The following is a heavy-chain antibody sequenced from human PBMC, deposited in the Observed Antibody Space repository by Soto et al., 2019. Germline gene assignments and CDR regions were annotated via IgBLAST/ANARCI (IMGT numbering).Heavy chain of an antibody. D-gene: IGHD3-10*01. J-gene: IGHJ4*01. Sequence: QVQLQQWGAGLLKPSETLSLTCAVSGGSLGGFHWSWIRQPPGKGLEWIGEISRSGSTNYDPSLTSRVTVSIDTSRNQVSLNLSSVTDADTAGYYCARGRTAALIETRLFRVLFDLWGHGNLVIVSP. V-gene: IGHV4-34*01. CDR3: ARGRTAALIETRLFRVLFDL. CDR2: ISRSGST. CDR1: GGSLGGFH.